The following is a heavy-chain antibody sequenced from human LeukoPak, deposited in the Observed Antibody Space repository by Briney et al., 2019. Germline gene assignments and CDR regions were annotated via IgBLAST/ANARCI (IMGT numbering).Heavy chain of an antibody. CDR2: IIPIFGTA. V-gene: IGHV1-69*13. D-gene: IGHD3-10*01. CDR3: ARDQGYGSGNDRTWYFDL. Sequence: GASVKVSCKASGGTFSSYAISWVRQAPGQGLEWMGGIIPIFGTANYAQKFQGRVTITADESTSTAYMELSSLRSEDTAVYYCARDQGYGSGNDRTWYFDLWGRGTLVTVSS. J-gene: IGHJ2*01. CDR1: GGTFSSYA.